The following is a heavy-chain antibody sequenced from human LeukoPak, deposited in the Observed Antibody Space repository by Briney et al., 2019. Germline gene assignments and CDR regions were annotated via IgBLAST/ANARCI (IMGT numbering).Heavy chain of an antibody. J-gene: IGHJ6*02. Sequence: SETLSLTCTVSGGSISSYYWSWIRQPPGKGLEWIGYIYYSGSTNYNPSLKSRVTISVDTSKNQFSLKLSFVTAADTAVYYCARSGVYCSSTSCYSLPGADYYYYYGMDVWGQGTTVTVSS. CDR1: GGSISSYY. D-gene: IGHD2-2*02. V-gene: IGHV4-59*01. CDR3: ARSGVYCSSTSCYSLPGADYYYYYGMDV. CDR2: IYYSGST.